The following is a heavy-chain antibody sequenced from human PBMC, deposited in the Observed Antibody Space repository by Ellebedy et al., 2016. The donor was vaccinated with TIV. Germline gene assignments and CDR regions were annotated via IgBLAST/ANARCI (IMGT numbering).Heavy chain of an antibody. V-gene: IGHV1-18*04. CDR1: GDTFTNFG. Sequence: AASVKVSCKASGDTFTNFGISWVRQAPGQVPEWMAWISGYNGNTKYAQRLQGRVTLTTDTSTSTVYMELRSLRSDDTAVYYCAGSVTYRYNMDVWGQGTTVTVSS. CDR3: AGSVTYRYNMDV. J-gene: IGHJ6*02. D-gene: IGHD3-10*01. CDR2: ISGYNGNT.